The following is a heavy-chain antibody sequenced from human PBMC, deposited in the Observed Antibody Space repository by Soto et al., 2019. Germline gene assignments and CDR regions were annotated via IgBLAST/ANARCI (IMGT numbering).Heavy chain of an antibody. Sequence: PSETLSLTCTVSGGSISSSSYYWGCIRQPPGKGLEWIGSIYYSGSTYYNPSLKSRVTISVDTSKNQFSLKLSSVTAADTAVYYCARHHAYCGGDCYIFDYWGQGPLVTVSS. V-gene: IGHV4-39*01. J-gene: IGHJ4*02. CDR3: ARHHAYCGGDCYIFDY. CDR2: IYYSGST. CDR1: GGSISSSSYY. D-gene: IGHD2-21*02.